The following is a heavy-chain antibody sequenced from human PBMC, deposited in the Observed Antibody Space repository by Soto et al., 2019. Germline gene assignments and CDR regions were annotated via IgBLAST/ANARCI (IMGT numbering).Heavy chain of an antibody. D-gene: IGHD3-3*01. J-gene: IGHJ6*02. CDR3: ARDMGIFGVVITRFYYYGMDV. Sequence: QVQLVQSGAEVKKPGASVKVSCKASGYTFTSYGISWVRQAPGQGLEWMGWISAYNGNTNYAQKLQGRVTMTPETSPSTAYMELRSLRSDDTAVYYCARDMGIFGVVITRFYYYGMDVWGQGTTVTVSS. CDR2: ISAYNGNT. CDR1: GYTFTSYG. V-gene: IGHV1-18*04.